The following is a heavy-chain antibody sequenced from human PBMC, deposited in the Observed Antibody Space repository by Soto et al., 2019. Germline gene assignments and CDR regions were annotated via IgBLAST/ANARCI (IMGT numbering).Heavy chain of an antibody. D-gene: IGHD3-3*01. Sequence: EVQLVESGGGLVKPGGSLRLSCAASGFTFSSYSMNWVRQAPGKGLEWVSSISSSSSYIYYADSVKGRFTISRDNAKNSLYLQMNSLRAEDTAVYYCARGIRFLEWLLTTDAFDIWGQGTMVTVSS. CDR1: GFTFSSYS. CDR3: ARGIRFLEWLLTTDAFDI. V-gene: IGHV3-21*01. CDR2: ISSSSSYI. J-gene: IGHJ3*02.